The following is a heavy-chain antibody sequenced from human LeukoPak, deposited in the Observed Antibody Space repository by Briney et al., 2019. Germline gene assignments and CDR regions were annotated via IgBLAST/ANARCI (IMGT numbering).Heavy chain of an antibody. CDR1: GLPFNTYA. Sequence: GRSLRLSCAASGLPFNTYAMHWVRQAPGTGLEPVAVISYYGSNTYYADSVQGRFTIAIHNAKNTLYLQKSSLRPADRAVYYCARDENWHSLTYYWGQRTLVTVSS. D-gene: IGHD1-1*01. J-gene: IGHJ4*02. CDR3: ARDENWHSLTYY. CDR2: ISYYGSNT. V-gene: IGHV3-30-3*01.